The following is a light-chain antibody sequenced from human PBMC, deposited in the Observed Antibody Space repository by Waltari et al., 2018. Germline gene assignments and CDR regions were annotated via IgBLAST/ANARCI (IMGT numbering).Light chain of an antibody. CDR3: QQYDEWPRT. CDR1: QSVNYY. CDR2: GAS. J-gene: IGKJ1*01. Sequence: EVVLTQSPATLSVSPGARATLSCRASQSVNYYLAWYQQKDGQAPRLPIYGASTRATGIPVRFSGSGSGTEFTLSISSLQSEDFAIYYCQQYDEWPRTFGHGTRVEI. V-gene: IGKV3-15*01.